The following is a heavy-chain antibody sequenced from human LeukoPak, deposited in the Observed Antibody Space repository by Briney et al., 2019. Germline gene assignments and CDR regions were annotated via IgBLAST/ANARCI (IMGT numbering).Heavy chain of an antibody. V-gene: IGHV3-23*01. CDR3: ASLDHCSSTSCYFLYYYYGMDV. D-gene: IGHD2-2*01. CDR2: ISGSGGST. J-gene: IGHJ6*02. Sequence: GGSLRLSCAASGFTFSSYAMSWVRQAPGKGLEWVSAISGSGGSTYYADSVKGRFTISRDNSKNTLYLQMNSLRAEDTAVYYCASLDHCSSTSCYFLYYYYGMDVWGQGTTVTVSS. CDR1: GFTFSSYA.